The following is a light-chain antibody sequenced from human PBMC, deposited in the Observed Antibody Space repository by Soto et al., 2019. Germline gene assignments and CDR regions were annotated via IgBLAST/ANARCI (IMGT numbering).Light chain of an antibody. Sequence: EIVMTQSPATLSVSPGERATLSCRASQSVSSNLAWYQQKPGQAPRLLIYCASTRVTGIPARFSGSGSGTEFTLTISSLQSEDVAVYYCQQYNNWPPLTFGGGTKVEIK. J-gene: IGKJ4*01. CDR1: QSVSSN. CDR2: CAS. V-gene: IGKV3-15*01. CDR3: QQYNNWPPLT.